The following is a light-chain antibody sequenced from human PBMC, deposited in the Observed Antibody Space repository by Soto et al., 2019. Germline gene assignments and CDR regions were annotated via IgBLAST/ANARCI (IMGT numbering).Light chain of an antibody. Sequence: DIVMTQSPLSLPVTPGEPASISCRSSQSLLHRDGYNYLDWYLQKPGQSPHLLIYLRSNRASGVPDRFSGSGSGTDFTLKISRVEAEDVGVYYCMQALQTPRTFGQGTKVEIK. J-gene: IGKJ1*01. CDR3: MQALQTPRT. V-gene: IGKV2-28*01. CDR2: LRS. CDR1: QSLLHRDGYNY.